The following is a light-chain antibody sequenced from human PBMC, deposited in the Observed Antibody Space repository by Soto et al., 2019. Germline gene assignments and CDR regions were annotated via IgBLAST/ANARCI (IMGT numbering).Light chain of an antibody. CDR2: AVT. Sequence: QSALTQPASASGSPGQSITISCTGTSSDVGGYNYVSWYQQHPGKAPKFLIYAVTNRPSGVSHRFSGSKSGNTASLTISGLQAEDEADYYCSSYTNINTWVFGGGIKLTVL. CDR3: SSYTNINTWV. V-gene: IGLV2-14*01. CDR1: SSDVGGYNY. J-gene: IGLJ3*02.